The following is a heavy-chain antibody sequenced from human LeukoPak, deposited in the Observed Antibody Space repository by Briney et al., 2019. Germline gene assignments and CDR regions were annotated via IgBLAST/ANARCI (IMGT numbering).Heavy chain of an antibody. CDR1: GFTFSSYV. J-gene: IGHJ3*02. CDR3: AREPPHYNFWSGYLDRGAFDI. V-gene: IGHV3-33*01. D-gene: IGHD3-3*01. Sequence: PGRSLRLSCAASGFTFSSYVMHWVRQAPGKGLEWVSVIWYDGSNTYYADSVKGRFTISRDNSKNTLYLQMNSLTAEDTAVCYCAREPPHYNFWSGYLDRGAFDIWGQGTMVTVA. CDR2: IWYDGSNT.